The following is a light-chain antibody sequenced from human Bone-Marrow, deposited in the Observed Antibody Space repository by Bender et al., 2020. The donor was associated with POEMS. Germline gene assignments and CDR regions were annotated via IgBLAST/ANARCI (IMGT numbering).Light chain of an antibody. Sequence: QSVLTQPPSASGTPGQRVTISCSGGSSNIGAHAVNWYQQLPGAAPKLLIYGSSNRPSGVPDRFSGSKSGTSASLAISGLQSEDEADYYCTSYARSNFAWVLGGGTKLTVL. CDR3: TSYARSNFAWV. CDR2: GSS. V-gene: IGLV1-44*01. CDR1: SSNIGAHA. J-gene: IGLJ2*01.